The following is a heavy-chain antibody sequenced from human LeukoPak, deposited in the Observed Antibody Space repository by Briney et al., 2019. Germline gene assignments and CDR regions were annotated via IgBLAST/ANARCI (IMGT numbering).Heavy chain of an antibody. CDR1: DYTFNTYG. J-gene: IGHJ4*02. Sequence: ASVKVSCKTSDYTFNTYGINWVRQAPGKGLEWMGWISARNGDTVYAQKFQGRLTLTTDTSTSTAYMELRSLSSDDTAIYYCARGEETTVITPFIYWGQGTLVTASS. CDR3: ARGEETTVITPFIY. D-gene: IGHD4-23*01. CDR2: ISARNGDT. V-gene: IGHV1-18*01.